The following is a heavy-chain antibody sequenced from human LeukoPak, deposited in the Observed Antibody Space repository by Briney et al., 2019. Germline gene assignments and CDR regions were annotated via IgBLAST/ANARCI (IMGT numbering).Heavy chain of an antibody. CDR2: IIPMFGTT. Sequence: ASVKVSCKASGGTFSTYAISWVRQAPGQGLEWMGGIIPMFGTTYYAQKFQGRVTITADESTSTAYMELSSLRSEDTAVYYCARDQFTFGLFDYWGQGTLVTVSS. D-gene: IGHD3/OR15-3a*01. CDR3: ARDQFTFGLFDY. J-gene: IGHJ4*02. V-gene: IGHV1-69*13. CDR1: GGTFSTYA.